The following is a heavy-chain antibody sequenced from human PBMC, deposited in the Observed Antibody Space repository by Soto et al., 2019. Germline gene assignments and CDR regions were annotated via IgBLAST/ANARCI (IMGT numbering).Heavy chain of an antibody. V-gene: IGHV3-48*03. CDR1: GFTFSDYE. D-gene: IGHD2-15*01. J-gene: IGHJ5*02. CDR2: ISSGSTSI. CDR3: ARGYCSGGRCPLDP. Sequence: QLEESGGNLVRPGGSLRLSCAASGFTFSDYEMYWVRQAPGKGPEGVSYISSGSTSISYADSVKGRFTVSRDNAKNSLYLQMNSLRVEDTAVYYCARGYCSGGRCPLDPWGQGTLVTVSS.